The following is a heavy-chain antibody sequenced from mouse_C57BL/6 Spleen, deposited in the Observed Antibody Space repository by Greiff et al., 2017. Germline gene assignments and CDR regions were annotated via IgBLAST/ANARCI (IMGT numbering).Heavy chain of an antibody. CDR2: ISDGGSYT. CDR3: ARGNDYDLYWYFDV. D-gene: IGHD2-4*01. V-gene: IGHV5-4*01. Sequence: EVQLVESGGGLVKPGGSLKLSCAASGFTFSSYAMSWVRQTPEKRLEWVATISDGGSYTYYPDNVKGRFTISRDNAKNNLYLQMSHLKSEDTAMYYCARGNDYDLYWYFDVWGTGTTVTVSS. CDR1: GFTFSSYA. J-gene: IGHJ1*03.